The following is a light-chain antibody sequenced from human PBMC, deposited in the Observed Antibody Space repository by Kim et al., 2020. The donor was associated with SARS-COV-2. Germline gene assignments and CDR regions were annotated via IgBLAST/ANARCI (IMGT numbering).Light chain of an antibody. J-gene: IGLJ3*02. Sequence: GQSVTISCTGTSSDGGGYKYVSWYQQLPGKAPILMIYDVSKRPSGVPDRFSGSKSGNTASLTISGLQAEDEADYYCCSYATSNTWVFGGETKMTVL. V-gene: IGLV2-11*01. CDR2: DVS. CDR1: SSDGGGYKY. CDR3: CSYATSNTWV.